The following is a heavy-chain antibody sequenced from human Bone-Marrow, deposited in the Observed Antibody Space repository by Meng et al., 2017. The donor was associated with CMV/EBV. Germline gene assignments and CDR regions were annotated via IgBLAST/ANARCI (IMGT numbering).Heavy chain of an antibody. Sequence: GESLKISCAASGFTSDEYTMHWVRQAPGKGLEWVSLIGWDGVSTSYADSVKGRFTISRDNSKNSLYLQMGSLRAEDTAFYYCAKEKTIFGGSDGVDVWGQGITVTVSS. CDR2: IGWDGVST. D-gene: IGHD3-3*01. V-gene: IGHV3-43*01. J-gene: IGHJ6*02. CDR3: AKEKTIFGGSDGVDV. CDR1: GFTSDEYT.